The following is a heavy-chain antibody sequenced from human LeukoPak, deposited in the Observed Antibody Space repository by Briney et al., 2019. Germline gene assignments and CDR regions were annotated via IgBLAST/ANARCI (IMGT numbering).Heavy chain of an antibody. CDR2: IYYSGST. J-gene: IGHJ3*02. V-gene: IGHV4-59*08. D-gene: IGHD2-15*01. CDR3: ARRPGYCSGGSCLPDAFDI. CDR1: GGSISSYY. Sequence: SETLSLTCTVSGGSISSYYWSWIRQPPGKGLEWIGYIYYSGSTNYNPSLKSRVTISVDTSKNQFSLILSSVTAADTAVYYCARRPGYCSGGSCLPDAFDIWGQGTMVTVSS.